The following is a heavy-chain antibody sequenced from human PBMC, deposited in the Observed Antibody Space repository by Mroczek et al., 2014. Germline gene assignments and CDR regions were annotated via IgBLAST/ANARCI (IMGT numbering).Heavy chain of an antibody. CDR3: AKSSYDFGYYYYYMDV. CDR2: ISWNSGSI. CDR1: GFTFDDYA. J-gene: IGHJ6*03. D-gene: IGHD3-3*01. Sequence: EVQLVETGGGLVQPGRSLRLSCAASGFTFDDYAMHWVRQAPGKGLEWVSGISWNSGSIGYADSVKGRFTISRDNAKNSLYLQMNSLRAEDTALYYCAKSSYDFGYYYYYMDVWGKGTTVTVSS. V-gene: IGHV3-9*01.